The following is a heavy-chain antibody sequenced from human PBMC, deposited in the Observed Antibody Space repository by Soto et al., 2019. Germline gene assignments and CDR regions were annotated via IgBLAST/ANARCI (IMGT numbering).Heavy chain of an antibody. Sequence: SETLSLTCTVSGGSISSYYWSWIRQPAGKRLEWIGRIYTSGSTNYNPSLKSRVTMSVDTSKNQFSLKLSSVTAADTAVYYCARDREYCSSTSCPGSNYGMDVWGQGTTVTVSS. CDR1: GGSISSYY. CDR3: ARDREYCSSTSCPGSNYGMDV. V-gene: IGHV4-4*07. J-gene: IGHJ6*02. CDR2: IYTSGST. D-gene: IGHD2-2*01.